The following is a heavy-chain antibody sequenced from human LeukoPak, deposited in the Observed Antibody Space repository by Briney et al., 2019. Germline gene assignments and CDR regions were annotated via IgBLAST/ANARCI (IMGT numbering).Heavy chain of an antibody. Sequence: SETLSLTCTVSGGSISSYYWSWIRQPPGKGLEWIGYIYYSGSTNYNPSLKSRVTISVDTSKNQFSLKLSSVTAADTAVYYCARAAEQLVGVWAVYYHYYMDAWGKGTTVTVSS. D-gene: IGHD6-6*01. CDR1: GGSISSYY. CDR3: ARAAEQLVGVWAVYYHYYMDA. V-gene: IGHV4-59*01. CDR2: IYYSGST. J-gene: IGHJ6*03.